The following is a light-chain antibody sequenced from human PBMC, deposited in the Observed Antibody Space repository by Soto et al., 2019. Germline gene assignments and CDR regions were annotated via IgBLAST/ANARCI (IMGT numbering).Light chain of an antibody. CDR1: NRDVGSYNL. Sequence: QSALTQPASVSGSPGQSITIAFTGTNRDVGSYNLVSWYQQRPGEAPTLIISEVRNRPSGISYRFTGSKSGNTASLTISGLQADDEADYYCSSYTTPSTLAFGGGTMLTVL. J-gene: IGLJ3*02. CDR2: EVR. V-gene: IGLV2-14*01. CDR3: SSYTTPSTLA.